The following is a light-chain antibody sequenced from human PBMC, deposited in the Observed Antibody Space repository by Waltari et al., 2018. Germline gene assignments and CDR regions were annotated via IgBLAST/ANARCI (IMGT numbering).Light chain of an antibody. CDR1: QSVTRA. J-gene: IGKJ1*01. CDR2: GAS. V-gene: IGKV3-20*01. CDR3: QHYLRLPVT. Sequence: EIVLTQSPRTLSLSPGDSATLSCRTSQSVTRALAWYQQKPGQAPRLLIYGASNRATGIPDRFSGSGSGTDFSLTISSLEPEDFAVYYCQHYLRLPVTFGQGTKVEVK.